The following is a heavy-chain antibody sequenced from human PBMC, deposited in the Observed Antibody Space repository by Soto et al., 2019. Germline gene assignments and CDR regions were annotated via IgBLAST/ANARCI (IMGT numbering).Heavy chain of an antibody. CDR2: IYSGGST. J-gene: IGHJ4*02. CDR1: GFTVSSNY. CDR3: ASHTPPLRYFDWLSAPRLFDY. D-gene: IGHD3-9*01. Sequence: GGSLRLSCAASGFTVSSNYMSWVRQAPGKGLEWVSVIYSGGSTYYADSVKGRFTISRDNSKNTLYLQMNSLRAEDTAVYYCASHTPPLRYFDWLSAPRLFDYWGQGTLVTVSS. V-gene: IGHV3-53*01.